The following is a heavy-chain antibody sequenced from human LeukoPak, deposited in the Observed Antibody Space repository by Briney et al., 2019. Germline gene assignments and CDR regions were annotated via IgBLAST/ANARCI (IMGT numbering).Heavy chain of an antibody. CDR2: MNPNSGNT. CDR3: ARGIVATMFFKDEYHDY. Sequence: GASVKVSCKASGYTFTSYDINWVRQATGQGLEWMGWMNPNSGNTGYAQKFQGRVTITRDTSASTAYMELSSLRSEDTAVYYCARGIVATMFFKDEYHDYWGQGTLVTVSS. J-gene: IGHJ4*02. CDR1: GYTFTSYD. V-gene: IGHV1-8*03. D-gene: IGHD5-12*01.